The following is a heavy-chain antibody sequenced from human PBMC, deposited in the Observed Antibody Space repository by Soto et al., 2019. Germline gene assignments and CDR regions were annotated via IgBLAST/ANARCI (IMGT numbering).Heavy chain of an antibody. J-gene: IGHJ3*02. CDR1: GYPVTAYY. CDR2: INPATGAP. CDR3: ARGGGVGVAGSAAFEI. D-gene: IGHD2-15*01. V-gene: IGHV1-2*02. Sequence: QLHLVQSGAVVQTPGASVKVACSASGYPVTAYYMHWVRKAPGRGLEWMGGINPATGAPKYTQTFQGMVTMTRSTSTSSVFMELRGLTSEATAVFFCARGGGVGVAGSAAFEIGCQGTLVTVSS.